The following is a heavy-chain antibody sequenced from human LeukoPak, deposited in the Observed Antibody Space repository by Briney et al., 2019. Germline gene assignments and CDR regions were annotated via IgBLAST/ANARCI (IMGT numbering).Heavy chain of an antibody. D-gene: IGHD5-12*01. V-gene: IGHV4-59*01. J-gene: IGHJ4*02. CDR1: GGSISSYY. CDR3: ARDGYDGMDY. CDR2: IYYSGST. Sequence: SETLSLTCTVPGGSISSYYWSWIRQPPGKGLEWIGYIYYSGSTNYNPSLKSRVTISVDTSKNQFSLKLSSVTAADTTVYYCARDGYDGMDYWGQGTLVTVSS.